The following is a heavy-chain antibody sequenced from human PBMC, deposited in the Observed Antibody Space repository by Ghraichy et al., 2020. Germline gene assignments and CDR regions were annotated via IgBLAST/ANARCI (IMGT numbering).Heavy chain of an antibody. V-gene: IGHV5-51*01. Sequence: KVSCKGSGYSFTSYWIGWVRQMPGKGLEWMGIIYPGDSDTRYSPSFQGQVTISADKSISTAYLQWSSLKASDTAMYYCARTGNVAVAGSDYWGQGTLVTVSS. CDR1: GYSFTSYW. J-gene: IGHJ4*02. CDR2: IYPGDSDT. D-gene: IGHD6-19*01. CDR3: ARTGNVAVAGSDY.